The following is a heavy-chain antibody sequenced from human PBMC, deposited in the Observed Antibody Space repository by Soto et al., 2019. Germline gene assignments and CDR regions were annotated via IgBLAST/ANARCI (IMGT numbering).Heavy chain of an antibody. CDR3: ARGGWGWLRLGGVDY. Sequence: QVQLVESGGGVVQPGRSLRLSCAASGFTFSSYAMHWVRQAPGKGLEWVAVISYDGSNKYYADSVKGRFTISRDNYKNTLYLQMNSLRAEDTAVYYCARGGWGWLRLGGVDYWGQGTLVTVSS. J-gene: IGHJ4*02. D-gene: IGHD5-12*01. CDR1: GFTFSSYA. CDR2: ISYDGSNK. V-gene: IGHV3-30-3*01.